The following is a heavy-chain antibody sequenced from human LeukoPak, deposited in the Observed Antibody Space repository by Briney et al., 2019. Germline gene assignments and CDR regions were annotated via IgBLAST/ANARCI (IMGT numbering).Heavy chain of an antibody. CDR3: ARGGPYYYDSSGYFDY. J-gene: IGHJ4*02. D-gene: IGHD3-22*01. Sequence: GGSLRLSCAASGFTFSSYWMSWVRQAPGKGLEWVAIIKQDGSEKYYVDSVKGRFTISRDNAKNSLYLQMNSLRAEDTAVYYCARGGPYYYDSSGYFDYWGQGTLVTVSS. CDR2: IKQDGSEK. CDR1: GFTFSSYW. V-gene: IGHV3-7*01.